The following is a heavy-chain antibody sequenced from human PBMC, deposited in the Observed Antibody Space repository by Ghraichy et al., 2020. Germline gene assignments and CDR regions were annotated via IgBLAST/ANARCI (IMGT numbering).Heavy chain of an antibody. CDR3: ARDRRMPIEGIAAAQYYYYGMDV. D-gene: IGHD6-13*01. CDR2: IYYSGST. CDR1: GGSISSGGYY. J-gene: IGHJ6*02. V-gene: IGHV4-31*03. Sequence: SETLSLTCTVSGGSISSGGYYWSWIRQHPGKGLEWIGYIYYSGSTYYNPSLKSRVTISVDTSKNQFSLKLSSVTAADTAVYYCARDRRMPIEGIAAAQYYYYGMDVWGQGTTVTVSS.